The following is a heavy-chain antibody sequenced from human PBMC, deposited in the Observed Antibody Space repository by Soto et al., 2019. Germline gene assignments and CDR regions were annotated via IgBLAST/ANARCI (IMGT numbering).Heavy chain of an antibody. CDR1: GGSVSSGSYY. D-gene: IGHD3-10*01. CDR3: AREEDYYGSGKPSDYYFDY. CDR2: IYYSGST. J-gene: IGHJ4*02. V-gene: IGHV4-61*01. Sequence: QVQLQESGPGLVKPSETLSLTCTVSGGSVSSGSYYWSWIRQPPGKGLEWIGYIYYSGSTNYNPSLKSRVTISVDTSKNQFSLKLSSVTAADTAVYYCAREEDYYGSGKPSDYYFDYWGQGTLVTVSS.